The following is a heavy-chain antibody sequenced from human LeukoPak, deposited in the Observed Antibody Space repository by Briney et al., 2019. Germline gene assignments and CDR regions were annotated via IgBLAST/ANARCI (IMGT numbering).Heavy chain of an antibody. CDR3: ARVFFSGSYYAASDY. J-gene: IGHJ4*02. D-gene: IGHD1-26*01. CDR2: ISYDGSNK. Sequence: GGSLRLSCAASGFTFSTYGMHWVRQAPGRGLEWVAVISYDGSNKYYADSVKGRFTISRDNSKNTLYLQMNSLGAEDTAVYYCARVFFSGSYYAASDYWGQGTLVTVSS. V-gene: IGHV3-30*03. CDR1: GFTFSTYG.